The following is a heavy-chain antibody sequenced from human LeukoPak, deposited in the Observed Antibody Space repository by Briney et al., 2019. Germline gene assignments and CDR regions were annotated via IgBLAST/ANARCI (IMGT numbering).Heavy chain of an antibody. Sequence: SETLSLTCAVYGGSFSGYYWRWIRQPPGKVLDLIGEINHSGSTNYNPSLKSRVTISVDTSKNQFSLKLSSVTAADTAVYYCASVPAARGAFYYWGQGTLVTVSS. CDR3: ASVPAARGAFYY. V-gene: IGHV4-34*01. D-gene: IGHD2-2*01. CDR2: INHSGST. CDR1: GGSFSGYY. J-gene: IGHJ4*02.